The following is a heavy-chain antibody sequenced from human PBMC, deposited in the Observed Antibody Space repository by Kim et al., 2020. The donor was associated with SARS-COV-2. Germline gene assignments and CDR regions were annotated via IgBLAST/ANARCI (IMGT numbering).Heavy chain of an antibody. J-gene: IGHJ4*02. Sequence: NSGGTNHAQKFQGRVTMTRDTSISTAYMELSSLRSDDTAVYYCARGLDYWGQGTLVTVSS. CDR2: NSGGT. CDR3: ARGLDY. V-gene: IGHV1-2*02.